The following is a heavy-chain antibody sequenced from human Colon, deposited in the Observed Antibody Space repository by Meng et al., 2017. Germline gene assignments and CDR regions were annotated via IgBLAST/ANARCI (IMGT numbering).Heavy chain of an antibody. CDR2: MSIGQGYT. Sequence: QCEVVRCGAVVRIPVAYVSVCGRAVGYTFSSYTIHWRRQDPLQRPECMGLMSIGQGYTKLSQKFQGRIAILQDTSAREVLMEVSSVRSEDKAICHCAGEGGVAAAGVFDYWGQGTLVTVSS. J-gene: IGHJ4*02. D-gene: IGHD6-13*01. V-gene: IGHV1-3*04. CDR3: AGEGGVAAAGVFDY. CDR1: GYTFSSYT.